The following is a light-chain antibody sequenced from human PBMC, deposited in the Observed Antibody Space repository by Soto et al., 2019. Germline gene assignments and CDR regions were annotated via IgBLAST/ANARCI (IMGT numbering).Light chain of an antibody. CDR3: QQSFSPLWT. Sequence: DIQMTQSPSSLSASVGDRVTITCRASQSISNFLNWYQQKPGKAPKLLIYAASSMQSGVPSRFSGSRSETDFTLTISSLQPDDSATYYCQQSFSPLWTFGQGTKVEV. V-gene: IGKV1-39*01. CDR1: QSISNF. CDR2: AAS. J-gene: IGKJ1*01.